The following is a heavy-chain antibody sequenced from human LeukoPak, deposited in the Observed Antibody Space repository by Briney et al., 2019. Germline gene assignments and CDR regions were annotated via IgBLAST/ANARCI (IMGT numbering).Heavy chain of an antibody. CDR1: GYTFTGYY. J-gene: IGHJ4*02. CDR3: ARDSIMVRGATDY. D-gene: IGHD3-10*01. Sequence: GASVKVSCKASGYTFTGYYMHWVRQAPGQGLEWMGWISAYNGNTNYAQRLQGRVTMTTDTSTSTAYMELRSLRSDDTAVYYCARDSIMVRGATDYWGQGTLVTVSS. V-gene: IGHV1-18*04. CDR2: ISAYNGNT.